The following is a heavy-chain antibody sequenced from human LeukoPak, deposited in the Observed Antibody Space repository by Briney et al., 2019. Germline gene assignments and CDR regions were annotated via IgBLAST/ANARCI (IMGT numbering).Heavy chain of an antibody. D-gene: IGHD1-26*01. Sequence: SVKVSCKASGGTFSSYAISWVRQAPGQGLEWMGRIIPIFGTANYAQKFQGRVTITTDESTSTAYMELSSLRSEDTAVYYCARDLYSGSYHNYFDYWGQGTLVTVSS. J-gene: IGHJ4*02. V-gene: IGHV1-69*05. CDR3: ARDLYSGSYHNYFDY. CDR1: GGTFSSYA. CDR2: IIPIFGTA.